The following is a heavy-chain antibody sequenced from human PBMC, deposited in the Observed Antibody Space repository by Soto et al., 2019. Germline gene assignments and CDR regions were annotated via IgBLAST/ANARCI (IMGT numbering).Heavy chain of an antibody. J-gene: IGHJ3*02. CDR1: GYTFTSYA. CDR2: INAGNGNT. D-gene: IGHD3-16*01. V-gene: IGHV1-3*01. CDR3: ARGRAITPAFDI. Sequence: ASVKVSCKASGYTFTSYAMHWVRQAPGQRLEWMGWINAGNGNTKYPQKFQGRVTITRDTSASTAYMELSSLRSEDTAVYYCARGRAITPAFDIWGQGTMVTVSS.